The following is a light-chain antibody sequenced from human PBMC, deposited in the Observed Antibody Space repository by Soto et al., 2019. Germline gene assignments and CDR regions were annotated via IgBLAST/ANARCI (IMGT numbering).Light chain of an antibody. V-gene: IGKV3-15*01. CDR2: GAA. CDR3: QQYHKWPPFT. CDR1: QSVTSN. J-gene: IGKJ4*01. Sequence: EIVMTQSPATLSVSPGERATLSCRASQSVTSNLAWYQQRPGQTPRLLIYGAATRATGIPARFSGSGSGTDFTLNISSRQSEDFAVYYCQQYHKWPPFTFGGWTKVEIK.